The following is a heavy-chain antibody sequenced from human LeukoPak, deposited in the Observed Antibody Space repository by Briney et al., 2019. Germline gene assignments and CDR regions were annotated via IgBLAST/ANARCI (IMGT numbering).Heavy chain of an antibody. Sequence: SQTLSLTCAISGDSFSSNSAAWNWIRQSPSRGLEWLGRTYYRSKWYTDYAVSVKSRITINPDTSKNQFSLQLNSVTPEDTAVYYCARSDGDYSSSAWYFDLWGRGTLVTVSS. D-gene: IGHD4-17*01. CDR2: TYYRSKWYT. J-gene: IGHJ2*01. CDR1: GDSFSSNSAA. V-gene: IGHV6-1*01. CDR3: ARSDGDYSSSAWYFDL.